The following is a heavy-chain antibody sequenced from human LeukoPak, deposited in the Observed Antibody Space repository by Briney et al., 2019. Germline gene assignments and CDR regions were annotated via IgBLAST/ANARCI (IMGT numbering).Heavy chain of an antibody. CDR3: ARDLDYYDSSGFDY. CDR2: IRSKANSYAT. D-gene: IGHD3-22*01. Sequence: GGSLRLSCAASGFTFSGSAMHWVRQASGKGLEWVGRIRSKANSYATAYAASVKGRFTISRDDSKNTAYLQMNSLKTEDTVVYYCARDLDYYDSSGFDYWGQGTLVTVSS. V-gene: IGHV3-73*01. J-gene: IGHJ4*02. CDR1: GFTFSGSA.